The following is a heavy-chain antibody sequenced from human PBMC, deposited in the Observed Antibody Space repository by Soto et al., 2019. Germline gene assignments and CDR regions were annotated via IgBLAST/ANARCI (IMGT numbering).Heavy chain of an antibody. V-gene: IGHV3-7*01. CDR3: VREGDSGFFS. D-gene: IGHD6-25*01. J-gene: IGHJ5*02. Sequence: EVQLGESGGGLVQLGGSRRLSCETSGFTFGDYWMRWVRQAPGKRLEWVANTKQDESEKYYVGSVKGRFTISRDNAKNSLYLQMNSLRAEDTAVYFCVREGDSGFFSWGQGTLVTVSS. CDR2: TKQDESEK. CDR1: GFTFGDYW.